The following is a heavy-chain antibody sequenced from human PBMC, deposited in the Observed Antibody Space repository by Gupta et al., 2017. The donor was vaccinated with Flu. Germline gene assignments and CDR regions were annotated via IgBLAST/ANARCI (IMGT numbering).Heavy chain of an antibody. V-gene: IGHV1-69*02. CDR3: VVRGSSLFRYFDY. J-gene: IGHJ4*02. Sequence: QVQLVQSGAEVKKPGSSVKVSCKASGGTFSSYTISWVRQAPGQGLEWMGRIIPILGIANYAQKFQGRVTITADKSTSTAYMELSSLRSEDTAVYYCVVRGSSLFRYFDYWGQGTLVTVSS. CDR1: GGTFSSYT. D-gene: IGHD1-26*01. CDR2: IIPILGIA.